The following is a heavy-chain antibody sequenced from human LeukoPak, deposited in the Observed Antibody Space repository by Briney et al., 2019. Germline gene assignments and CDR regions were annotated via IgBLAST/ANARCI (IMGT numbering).Heavy chain of an antibody. CDR3: AKCNWNDAGAFDY. D-gene: IGHD1-20*01. CDR2: LSGTGGST. V-gene: IGHV3-23*01. J-gene: IGHJ4*02. CDR1: GFTLSSYA. Sequence: GGSLRLSCAASGFTLSSYAMSWVRQAPGKGLEWVSALSGTGGSTYYADSVKGRFTISRDNSKNTLFLQMNSLRAEDTAVYYCAKCNWNDAGAFDYWGQGTLVTVSS.